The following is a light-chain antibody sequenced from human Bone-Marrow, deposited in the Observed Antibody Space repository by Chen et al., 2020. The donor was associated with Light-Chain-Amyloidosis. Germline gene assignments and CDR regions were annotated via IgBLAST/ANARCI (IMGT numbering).Light chain of an antibody. CDR1: NIGSTS. J-gene: IGLJ3*02. V-gene: IGLV3-21*02. CDR3: QVWDRSSARPV. Sequence: SYVLTQPYSVSVAPGQTATIACGGNNIGSTSVHWYQQTPGQAPLLVVYDDSDRPSGLPERFSGSNSGNTATLTISRVEAGDEADYYCQVWDRSSARPVFGGGTKLTVL. CDR2: DDS.